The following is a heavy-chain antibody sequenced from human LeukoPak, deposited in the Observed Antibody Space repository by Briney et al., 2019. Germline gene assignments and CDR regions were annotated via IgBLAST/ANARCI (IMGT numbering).Heavy chain of an antibody. J-gene: IGHJ4*02. D-gene: IGHD5-18*01. Sequence: PSDILSLTCAVYGESLSGYYASWIRQPPGKGLEWIGEINHSGSTNYNPSLKSRVTISIDTSKNQFSLRLSSVTAADTAVYYCARGAAGYSYGWGQGTLVTVSS. CDR3: ARGAAGYSYG. V-gene: IGHV4-34*01. CDR2: INHSGST. CDR1: GESLSGYY.